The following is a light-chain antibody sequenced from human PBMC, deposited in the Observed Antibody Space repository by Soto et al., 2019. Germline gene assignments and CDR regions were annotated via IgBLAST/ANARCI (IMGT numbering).Light chain of an antibody. Sequence: EIVLTQSPATLSLSPGDRATLSCRASQSVSSYLAWYQQKPGQAPRLLIYAASNMATGVPARFSGSGSGTDFTLTISSLEPEDFAAYYCQQLSNYPYTFGQGTKLEIK. CDR1: QSVSSY. J-gene: IGKJ2*01. CDR3: QQLSNYPYT. V-gene: IGKV3-11*01. CDR2: AAS.